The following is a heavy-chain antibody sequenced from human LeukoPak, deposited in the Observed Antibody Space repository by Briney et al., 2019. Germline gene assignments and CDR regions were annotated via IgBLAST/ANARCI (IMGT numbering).Heavy chain of an antibody. V-gene: IGHV3-49*04. Sequence: GRSLRLSCAGSGYIYGEHDMRWVREARGGGLEWVGYIRRKGYGGITEYSPSVKCIFIISRDDSKTIVYLQMNSLNSDDTAVYYCGSGPIELWPHNAMYVWGQGTTVIVSS. CDR1: GYIYGEHD. D-gene: IGHD3-16*01. CDR2: IRRKGYGGIT. J-gene: IGHJ6*02. CDR3: GSGPIELWPHNAMYV.